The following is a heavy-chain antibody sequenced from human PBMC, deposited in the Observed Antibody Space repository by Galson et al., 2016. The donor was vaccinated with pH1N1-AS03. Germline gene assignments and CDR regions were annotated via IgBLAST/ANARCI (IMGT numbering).Heavy chain of an antibody. Sequence: FLRLSCAASGFTFSDFAMHWVRQAPGKGLDWVAVISYDGSNKYYEDSVKGRFTISRDSSKNTLYLQMNSLRPEDTAMYYWARNYIVGATRGGGTFDVWGHGTMVTVSS. D-gene: IGHD1-26*01. V-gene: IGHV3-30-3*01. CDR1: GFTFSDFA. J-gene: IGHJ3*01. CDR2: ISYDGSNK. CDR3: ARNYIVGATRGGGTFDV.